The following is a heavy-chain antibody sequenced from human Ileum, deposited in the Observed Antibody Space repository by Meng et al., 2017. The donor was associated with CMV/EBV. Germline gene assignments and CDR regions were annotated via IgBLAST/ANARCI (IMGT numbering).Heavy chain of an antibody. CDR3: VRAYSDSYRIDY. V-gene: IGHV4-59*01. D-gene: IGHD6-6*01. CDR2: VHSGGGT. CDR1: GGSTSTYY. Sequence: SETLSLTCTVSGGSTSTYYWTWIPQPPGEVLECIGYVHSGGGTNYNPSLRSRVSISTDTSRDVITLRLTSVPAADTAIYYCVRAYSDSYRIDYWGQGTLVTVSS. J-gene: IGHJ4*02.